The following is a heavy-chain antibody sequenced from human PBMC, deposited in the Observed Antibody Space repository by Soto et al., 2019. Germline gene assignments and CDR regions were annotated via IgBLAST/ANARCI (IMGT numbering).Heavy chain of an antibody. CDR1: GGSISSSTYY. CDR3: AAGSMILLAPTHFFHY. CDR2: HYYSGTT. J-gene: IGHJ4*02. V-gene: IGHV4-39*01. Sequence: SETLSLTCSVSGGSISSSTYYWGWIRQSPRRGLEWIGSHYYSGTTYYNPSLKSRVTVSVDTSKNQFSLRLKSVTAADTAVYYCAAGSMILLAPTHFFHYWGQGKRVTVAS. D-gene: IGHD2-8*02.